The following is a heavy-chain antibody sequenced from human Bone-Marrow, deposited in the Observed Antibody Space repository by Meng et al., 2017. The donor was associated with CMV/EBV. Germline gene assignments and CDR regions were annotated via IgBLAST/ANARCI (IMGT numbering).Heavy chain of an antibody. V-gene: IGHV1-2*02. CDR1: GYFFTGHY. CDR3: AREGVQRWLQFNWFDP. D-gene: IGHD5-24*01. CDR2: INPNSGDT. Sequence: ASVKVSCKASGYFFTGHYIHWVRQAPGQGLEWMGWINPNSGDTSYAQKFQGGVTMTTDTSIRTAYMELSRLTSDDTAVYYCAREGVQRWLQFNWFDPWGHGTLVTVSS. J-gene: IGHJ5*02.